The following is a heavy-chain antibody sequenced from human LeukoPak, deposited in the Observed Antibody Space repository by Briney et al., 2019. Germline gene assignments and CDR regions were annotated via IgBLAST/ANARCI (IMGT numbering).Heavy chain of an antibody. CDR1: GASIGNSNDC. CDR2: IYYTGTT. D-gene: IGHD3-10*01. J-gene: IGHJ4*02. Sequence: SETLSLSCTVSGASIGNSNDCWGWIRQPPGKGLESIGTIYYTGTTDYNPSLRSRVTISVDTSKNQLSLNMSSVTAADTAMYYCATHLCYHGSGIYPEIDYWGQGTVVTVSS. CDR3: ATHLCYHGSGIYPEIDY. V-gene: IGHV4-39*01.